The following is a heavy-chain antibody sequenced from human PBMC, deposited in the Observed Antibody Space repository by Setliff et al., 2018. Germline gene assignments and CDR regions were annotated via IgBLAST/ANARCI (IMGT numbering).Heavy chain of an antibody. J-gene: IGHJ4*02. D-gene: IGHD7-27*01. CDR1: GYSFTSDW. Sequence: GESLKISCKGSGYSFTSDWIGWVRQMPGKGLEWMGVIYPGDSDTRYSPSFQGQVTISADKSISTAYLQWSSLRVDDTAVYYCAKDKSRVVMQYAGWGLFDYWGQGTLVTVSS. CDR2: IYPGDSDT. CDR3: AKDKSRVVMQYAGWGLFDY. V-gene: IGHV5-51*01.